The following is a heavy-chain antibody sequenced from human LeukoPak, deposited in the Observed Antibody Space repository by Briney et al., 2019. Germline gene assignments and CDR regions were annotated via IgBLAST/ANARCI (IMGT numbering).Heavy chain of an antibody. CDR3: ASTTVRGYSYGLDY. D-gene: IGHD5-18*01. CDR1: GRSISSYY. Sequence: PSETLSLTCTVSGRSISSYYWSWIRQPAGKGLEWIGRIYTSGSANYNPSLKSRVTMSVDTSKNQFSLKLSSVTAADTAVYYCASTTVRGYSYGLDYWGQGTLVTVSS. V-gene: IGHV4-4*07. CDR2: IYTSGSA. J-gene: IGHJ4*02.